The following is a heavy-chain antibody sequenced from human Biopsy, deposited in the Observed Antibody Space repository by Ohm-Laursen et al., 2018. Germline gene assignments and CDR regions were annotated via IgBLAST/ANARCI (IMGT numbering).Heavy chain of an antibody. Sequence: SDTLSLTWAVSGFSISSGYYWGWIRQPPGKGLEWIGSVYDSGKSYYNPSLKSRVTISVDTSKNQFSLKLSSVTAADTAVYYCARLGSGDYFPTFFDFWGQGALVTVSS. CDR1: GFSISSGYY. J-gene: IGHJ4*02. CDR2: VYDSGKS. V-gene: IGHV4-38-2*01. CDR3: ARLGSGDYFPTFFDF. D-gene: IGHD5-12*01.